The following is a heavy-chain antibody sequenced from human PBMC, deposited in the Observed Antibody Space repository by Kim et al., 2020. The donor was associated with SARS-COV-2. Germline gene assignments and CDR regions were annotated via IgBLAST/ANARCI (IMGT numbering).Heavy chain of an antibody. J-gene: IGHJ3*02. D-gene: IGHD2-15*01. V-gene: IGHV3-48*02. CDR3: ARDWPYCRGSTCSSAFDI. Sequence: GGSLRLSCAASGFTFSNYGMNWVRQAPGKGLEWVSYINSGSTTKFYADSVKGRFTISRDNATNSLYLQMNSLRDDDMALYYCARDWPYCRGSTCSSAFDIWGQGTMVSVTS. CDR2: INSGSTTK. CDR1: GFTFSNYG.